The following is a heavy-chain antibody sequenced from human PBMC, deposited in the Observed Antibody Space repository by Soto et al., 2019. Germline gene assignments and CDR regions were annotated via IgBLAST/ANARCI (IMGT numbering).Heavy chain of an antibody. CDR1: RFTFSSYA. V-gene: IGHV3-30*03. Sequence: PGGYLRLSSADSRFTFSSYAMQWVRQAPGKGLEGVAVMSYDGSNKYYADSVKGRFTISIDNYKNTLYLQMIILRAEETVVYYFPSAPSLVLLRPHDYWGQGTLVPASS. D-gene: IGHD3-16*02. CDR2: MSYDGSNK. CDR3: PSAPSLVLLRPHDY. J-gene: IGHJ4*02.